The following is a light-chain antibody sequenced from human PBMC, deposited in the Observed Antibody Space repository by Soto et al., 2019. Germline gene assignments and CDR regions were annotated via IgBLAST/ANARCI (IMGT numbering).Light chain of an antibody. CDR3: AAWDDSLSGWV. V-gene: IGLV1-44*01. J-gene: IGLJ3*02. Sequence: QSALTQPPSASGTPGQRVTISCSGSTSNIGSNTVDWYQQLPGTAPKLLIYGDNHRPSEVPDRFSGSKSGASASLAISGLQSEDEADYYCAAWDDSLSGWVFGGGTKLTVL. CDR2: GDN. CDR1: TSNIGSNT.